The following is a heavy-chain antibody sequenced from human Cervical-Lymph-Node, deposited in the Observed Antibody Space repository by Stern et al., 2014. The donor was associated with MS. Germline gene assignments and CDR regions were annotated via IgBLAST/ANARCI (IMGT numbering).Heavy chain of an antibody. V-gene: IGHV4-39*01. Sequence: QVQLQESGPGLVKPSETLSLTCTVSGGSISSGSYYWAWIRQSPEKGMEWIGSIFSRGSAYYNPSLKSRVTISVYTSQNSFSLNLRSVTAADTTVYYCATHGFSSFKWYFDLWGRGTLVTVSS. CDR3: ATHGFSSFKWYFDL. J-gene: IGHJ2*01. CDR1: GGSISSGSYY. D-gene: IGHD6-6*01. CDR2: IFSRGSA.